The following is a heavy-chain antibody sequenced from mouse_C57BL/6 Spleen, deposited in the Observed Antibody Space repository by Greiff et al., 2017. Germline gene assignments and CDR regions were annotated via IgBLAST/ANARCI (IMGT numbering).Heavy chain of an antibody. CDR3: ARHEDYYGNFHWYFDV. CDR2: FYPGSGSI. CDR1: GYTFTEYT. V-gene: IGHV1-62-2*01. Sequence: QVQLKESGAELVKPGASVKLSCKASGYTFTEYTIHWVKQRSGQGLEWIGWFYPGSGSIKYNEKFKDKATLTADKSSSSVYMELSRLTSEDSAVYFCARHEDYYGNFHWYFDVWGTGTTVTVSS. J-gene: IGHJ1*03. D-gene: IGHD2-1*01.